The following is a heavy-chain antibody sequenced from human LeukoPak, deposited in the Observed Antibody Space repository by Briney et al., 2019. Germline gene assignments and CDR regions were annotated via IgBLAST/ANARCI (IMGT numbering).Heavy chain of an antibody. CDR2: IRYDGSNK. CDR1: GFTFSSYA. D-gene: IGHD6-19*01. Sequence: GGSLRLSCAASGFTFSSYAMHWVRQAPGKGLEWVAFIRYDGSNKYYADSVKGRFTISRDNSKNTLYLQMNSLRAEDTAVYYCARVSRIAVAGNDYWGQGTLVTVSS. V-gene: IGHV3-30*02. CDR3: ARVSRIAVAGNDY. J-gene: IGHJ4*02.